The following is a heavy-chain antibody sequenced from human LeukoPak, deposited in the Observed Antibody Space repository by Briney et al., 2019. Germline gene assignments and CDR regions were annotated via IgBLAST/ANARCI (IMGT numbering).Heavy chain of an antibody. D-gene: IGHD6-13*01. V-gene: IGHV3-30*18. Sequence: PGRSLRLSCAASGFTFSSYGMHWVRQAPGKGLEWVAVISYDGSNKYYADSVKGRFTISRDNSKNTLYLQMNSLRAEDTAVYYCAKDPASSSWFTTSYYFDYWGQGTLVTVSS. CDR1: GFTFSSYG. J-gene: IGHJ4*02. CDR3: AKDPASSSWFTTSYYFDY. CDR2: ISYDGSNK.